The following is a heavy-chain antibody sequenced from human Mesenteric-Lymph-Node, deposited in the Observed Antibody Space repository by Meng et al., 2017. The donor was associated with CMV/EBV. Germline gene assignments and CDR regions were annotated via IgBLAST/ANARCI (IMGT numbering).Heavy chain of an antibody. D-gene: IGHD1-26*01. Sequence: SETLSLTCTVSGYSISSGYYWGWIRQPPGKGLEWIGSIYHLGNTYYSPSLKSRITILLDMSKNQFSLKLSSLTAADTAVYYCARALIVGGSWFDPWGHGTLVTVSS. J-gene: IGHJ5*02. CDR3: ARALIVGGSWFDP. V-gene: IGHV4-38-2*02. CDR2: IYHLGNT. CDR1: GYSISSGYY.